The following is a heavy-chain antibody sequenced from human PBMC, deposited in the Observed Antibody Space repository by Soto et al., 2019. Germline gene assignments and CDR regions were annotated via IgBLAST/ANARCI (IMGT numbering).Heavy chain of an antibody. D-gene: IGHD6-19*01. V-gene: IGHV4-59*01. CDR2: VSYSGSG. J-gene: IGHJ4*02. CDR1: GDSMFSFY. Sequence: SETLSLTCTVSGDSMFSFYWGWIRQPPGKGLESIGYVSYSGSGNYNPSLKSRVTISIDTSKKELSLKMTSVTAADTAIYYCTRDREGAVAGTLHYWGQGILVTVSS. CDR3: TRDREGAVAGTLHY.